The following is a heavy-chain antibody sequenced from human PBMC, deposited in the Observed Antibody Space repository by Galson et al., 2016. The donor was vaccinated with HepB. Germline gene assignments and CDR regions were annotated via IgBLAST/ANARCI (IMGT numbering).Heavy chain of an antibody. CDR2: IYYSGTT. D-gene: IGHD3-10*01. CDR1: GGSISSSSYY. CDR3: ARQSARARFDY. J-gene: IGHJ4*02. Sequence: LSLTCTVSGGSISSSSYYWGWIRQPPGQGLEWIGTIYYSGTTYYNPSLRSRVTISVDTSKNQFSLKLSSVTAADTAVYFCARQSARARFDYWGQGTLVTVSS. V-gene: IGHV4-39*01.